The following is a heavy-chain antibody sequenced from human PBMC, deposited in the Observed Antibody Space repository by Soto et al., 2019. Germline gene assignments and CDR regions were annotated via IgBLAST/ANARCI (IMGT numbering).Heavy chain of an antibody. Sequence: SETLSLTCSVSGDSISRSSHYWGWIRQPPGKGLEWIGYIYHSGSTYYNPSLKSRVTISVDRSKNQFSLKLSSVTAADTAVYYCTTESTTMLDYWGQGTLVTVSS. CDR2: IYHSGST. D-gene: IGHD4-17*01. V-gene: IGHV4-39*07. J-gene: IGHJ4*02. CDR1: GDSISRSSHY. CDR3: TTESTTMLDY.